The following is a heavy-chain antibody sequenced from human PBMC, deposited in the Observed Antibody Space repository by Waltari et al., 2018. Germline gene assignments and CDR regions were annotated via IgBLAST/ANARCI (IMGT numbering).Heavy chain of an antibody. CDR2: IYYSGNT. J-gene: IGHJ5*02. V-gene: IGHV4-30-2*01. CDR1: GDSISSGGYS. D-gene: IGHD4-4*01. Sequence: QLQLQESGSGLVKPSQTLSLTCAVYGDSISSGGYSWSWIRQPPGKGLEWIGYIYYSGNTYYKPSLKSRVTISLDRSKNQFSLRLNSVTAADTAVYYCARRMTTQLIGGFDPWGQGTLVTVSS. CDR3: ARRMTTQLIGGFDP.